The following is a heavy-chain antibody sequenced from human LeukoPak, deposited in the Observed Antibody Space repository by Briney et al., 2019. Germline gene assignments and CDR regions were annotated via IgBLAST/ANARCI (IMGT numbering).Heavy chain of an antibody. D-gene: IGHD6-13*01. V-gene: IGHV3-21*01. CDR3: ARARRAAAGTVYFDY. CDR2: ISSSSTDI. J-gene: IGHJ4*02. CDR1: GFIFSSHG. Sequence: PGGSLRLSCAASGFIFSSHGMNWVRQAPGKGLGWVSSISSSSTDIYYADSVKGRFTISRDNAKNSLYLQMNSLRAEDTAVYYCARARRAAAGTVYFDYWGQGTLVTVSS.